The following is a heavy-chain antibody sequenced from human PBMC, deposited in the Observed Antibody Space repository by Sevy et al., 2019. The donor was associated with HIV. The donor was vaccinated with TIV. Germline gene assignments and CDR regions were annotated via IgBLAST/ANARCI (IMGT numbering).Heavy chain of an antibody. CDR2: ISSNGDNA. CDR3: ARGPEWELTSFLSH. D-gene: IGHD1-26*01. V-gene: IGHV3-30-3*01. CDR1: GFTFRTYD. Sequence: GGSLRLSCAASGFTFRTYDLHWVRQAPGRGLEWLAHISSNGDNAFYANSVRGRLTVSRDNSMNTLSLQMSSLTAEDTAVYYCARGPEWELTSFLSHWGQGTLVTVSS. J-gene: IGHJ4*02.